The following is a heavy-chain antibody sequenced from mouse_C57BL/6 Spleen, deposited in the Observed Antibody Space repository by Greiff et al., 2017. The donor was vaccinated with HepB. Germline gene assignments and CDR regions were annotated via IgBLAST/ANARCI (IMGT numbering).Heavy chain of an antibody. CDR3: TGDDWFAY. Sequence: EVHLVESGGGLVQPGGSMKLSCVASGFTFSNYWMNWVRQSPEKGLEWVAQIRLKSDNYATHYAESVKGRFTISRDDSKSSVYLQMNNLRAEDTGIYYCTGDDWFAYWGQGTLVTVSA. CDR2: IRLKSDNYAT. CDR1: GFTFSNYW. J-gene: IGHJ3*01. V-gene: IGHV6-3*01.